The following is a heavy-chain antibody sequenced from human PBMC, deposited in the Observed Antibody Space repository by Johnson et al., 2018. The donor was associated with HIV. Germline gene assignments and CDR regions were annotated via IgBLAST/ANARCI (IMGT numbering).Heavy chain of an antibody. CDR2: ISGSGGST. Sequence: VQLVESGGGLVQPGGSLRLSCAASGFTFSSYAMSWVRQAPGKGLEWVSAISGSGGSTYYADSVKGRFTISRDNAKNSLYLQMNSLRADDTAVYYCARSIAVAGHDIWGQGTMVTVSS. CDR3: ARSIAVAGHDI. D-gene: IGHD6-13*01. CDR1: GFTFSSYA. J-gene: IGHJ3*02. V-gene: IGHV3-23*04.